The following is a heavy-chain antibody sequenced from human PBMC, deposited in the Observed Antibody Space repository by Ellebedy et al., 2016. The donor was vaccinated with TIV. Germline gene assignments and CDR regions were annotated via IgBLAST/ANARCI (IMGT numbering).Heavy chain of an antibody. CDR3: AKDARDRAQISWEHDY. CDR2: ISHTGTRT. Sequence: GESLKISCAASGFTFSSFAMTWVRQAPGKGLEWVSTISHTGTRTYYTDSVEGRFTISRDNSINTLYLQMNSLRADDTAVYYCAKDARDRAQISWEHDYWGQGTLVTVSS. D-gene: IGHD1/OR15-1a*01. V-gene: IGHV3-23*01. J-gene: IGHJ4*02. CDR1: GFTFSSFA.